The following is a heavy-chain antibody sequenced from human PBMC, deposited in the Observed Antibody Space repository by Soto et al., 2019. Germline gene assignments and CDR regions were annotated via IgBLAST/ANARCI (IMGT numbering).Heavy chain of an antibody. V-gene: IGHV4-31*03. CDR1: GGSISSGGYY. CDR3: ARVFSDSSSFFDP. D-gene: IGHD6-13*01. CDR2: IYYSGST. Sequence: SETLSLTCTVSGGSISSGGYYWNWIRQHPGKGLEWIGHIYYSGSTYYNPSLKSRVTISVDTSKNQFSLKLSSVTAADTAVYYCARVFSDSSSFFDPWGQGTLVTVSS. J-gene: IGHJ5*02.